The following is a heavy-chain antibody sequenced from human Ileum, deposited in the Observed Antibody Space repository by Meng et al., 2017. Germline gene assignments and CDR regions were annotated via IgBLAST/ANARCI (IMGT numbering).Heavy chain of an antibody. CDR1: GFTFSDYA. D-gene: IGHD2-15*01. CDR2: ISYDGSEK. Sequence: GGSLRLSCVGSGFTFSDYAMEWVRQAPGKGLEWVGRISYDGSEKYDADSMKGRITISRDNSKNTLYLEMNSLRAEDAAVYYCARDLAYCSGGSCYSHTGIDYWGQGTLVTVSS. CDR3: ARDLAYCSGGSCYSHTGIDY. J-gene: IGHJ4*02. V-gene: IGHV3-30*01.